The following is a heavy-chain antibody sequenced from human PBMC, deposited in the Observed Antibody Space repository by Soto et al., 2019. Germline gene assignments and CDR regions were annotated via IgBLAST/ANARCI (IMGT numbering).Heavy chain of an antibody. Sequence: SETLSLTCTVSGGSISSYYWSWIRQPPGKGLEWIGYMYYGGRTNYNPSLKSRVTISVDTSKMQVSLKLSSVTAADTAVYFCAWGTHTPLIVRSSRGPWFDPWGHGTLATVSS. CDR1: GGSISSYY. CDR3: AWGTHTPLIVRSSRGPWFDP. D-gene: IGHD2-15*01. V-gene: IGHV4-59*08. CDR2: MYYGGRT. J-gene: IGHJ5*02.